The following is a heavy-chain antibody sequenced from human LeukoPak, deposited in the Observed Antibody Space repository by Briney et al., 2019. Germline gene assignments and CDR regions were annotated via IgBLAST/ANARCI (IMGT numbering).Heavy chain of an antibody. CDR2: IYSSGST. V-gene: IGHV4-39*01. CDR1: GVSISSSSYY. CDR3: AKSGGYGLIDY. J-gene: IGHJ4*01. Sequence: PSETLSLTCNVSGVSISSSSYYWGWIRQPPGKGLERIGSIYSSGSTYYNSSLKSRVTISIDTSKNQVSLKMSSVTAADTAVYYCAKSGGYGLIDYWGQGTLVTVSS. D-gene: IGHD6-25*01.